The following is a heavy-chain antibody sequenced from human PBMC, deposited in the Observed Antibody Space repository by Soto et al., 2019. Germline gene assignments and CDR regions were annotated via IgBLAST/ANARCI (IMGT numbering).Heavy chain of an antibody. D-gene: IGHD2-2*01. CDR2: INHSGST. Sequence: SETLSLTCAVYGGSFSGYYWSWIRQPPGKGLEWIGEINHSGSTNYNPSLKSRVTISVDTSKNQFSLKLSSVTAADTAVYYCARGGVVVPAARMGNWFDPWGQGTLVTVSS. V-gene: IGHV4-34*01. J-gene: IGHJ5*02. CDR3: ARGGVVVPAARMGNWFDP. CDR1: GGSFSGYY.